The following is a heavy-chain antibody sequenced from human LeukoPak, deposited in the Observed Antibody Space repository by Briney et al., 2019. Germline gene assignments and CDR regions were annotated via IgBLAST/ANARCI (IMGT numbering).Heavy chain of an antibody. CDR3: AREDPRGYYFDS. CDR2: IYHSGST. CDR1: GYSISSGYY. D-gene: IGHD3-10*01. Sequence: SETLSPTCTVSGYSISSGYYWGWIRQPPGKGLEWIGSIYHSGSTYYNPSLKSRVTISVDTSKNQFSLRLNSVTAADTAVFYCAREDPRGYYFDSWGQGSLVTVSS. J-gene: IGHJ4*02. V-gene: IGHV4-38-2*02.